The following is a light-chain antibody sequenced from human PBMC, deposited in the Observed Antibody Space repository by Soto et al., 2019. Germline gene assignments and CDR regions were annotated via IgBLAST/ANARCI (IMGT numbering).Light chain of an antibody. CDR3: QQYATTPFT. J-gene: IGKJ3*01. CDR2: GAS. Sequence: EIVLTQSPGTQSLSLGERATVSCRASQSVGSNYLAWYQRKPGQAPRLLIYGASSRATGTPDRFSGSGSGTDFTLTISRLEPEDFSVYYCQQYATTPFTFGPGTKVDIK. V-gene: IGKV3-20*01. CDR1: QSVGSNY.